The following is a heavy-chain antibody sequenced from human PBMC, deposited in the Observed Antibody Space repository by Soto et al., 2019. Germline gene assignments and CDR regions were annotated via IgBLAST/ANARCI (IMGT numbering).Heavy chain of an antibody. V-gene: IGHV1-2*04. D-gene: IGHD2-2*01. J-gene: IGHJ3*02. CDR2: INPNSGGT. CDR3: ARDTNDAFDI. CDR1: GYTFTGYY. Sequence: XSVKVSFNASGYTFTGYYMHLVRQAPGQGLEWMGWINPNSGGTNYAQKFQGWVTVTRDTSISTAYMELTRLRSDDTAVYYCARDTNDAFDIWGQGTMVTVSS.